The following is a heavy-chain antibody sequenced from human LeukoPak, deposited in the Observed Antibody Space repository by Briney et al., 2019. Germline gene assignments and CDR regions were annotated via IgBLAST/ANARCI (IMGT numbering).Heavy chain of an antibody. Sequence: GGSLRLSCAASGLTFSSYAMSWVRQAPGKGLEWVSTISGSGGTPYYADSVRGRFTISRDNSKNTLYLQMSSLRAEDTAVYFCVRGYSFGPYGMDVWGQGTTVTVSS. CDR1: GLTFSSYA. CDR2: ISGSGGTP. V-gene: IGHV3-23*01. CDR3: VRGYSFGPYGMDV. D-gene: IGHD2-15*01. J-gene: IGHJ6*02.